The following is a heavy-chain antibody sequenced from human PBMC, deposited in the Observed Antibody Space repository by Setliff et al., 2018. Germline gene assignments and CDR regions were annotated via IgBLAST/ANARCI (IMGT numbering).Heavy chain of an antibody. J-gene: IGHJ3*02. Sequence: PGESLKISCKGSGYRFSSYWIGWVRQMPGKGLEWIGIIYPGDSDTRYNPSFKGQATISVDKSINTAYLKWSSLKASDTAMYYCARVIAVAGFAFDIWGQGTLVTVSS. CDR2: IYPGDSDT. D-gene: IGHD6-19*01. V-gene: IGHV5-51*01. CDR3: ARVIAVAGFAFDI. CDR1: GYRFSSYW.